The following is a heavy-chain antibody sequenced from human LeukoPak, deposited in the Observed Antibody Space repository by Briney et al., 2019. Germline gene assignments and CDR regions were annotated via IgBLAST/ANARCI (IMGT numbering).Heavy chain of an antibody. CDR2: ISSSGSTT. V-gene: IGHV3-23*01. D-gene: IGHD3-22*01. CDR1: GFTFSNYA. CDR3: AKVKDYYDIDY. J-gene: IGHJ4*02. Sequence: GGSLRLSCAASGFTFSNYAMNWVRQAPGKGLEWISYISSSGSTTYYADSVKGRFTISRDNSKNALYLQMNSLRAEDTAVYYCAKVKDYYDIDYWGQGTLVTVSS.